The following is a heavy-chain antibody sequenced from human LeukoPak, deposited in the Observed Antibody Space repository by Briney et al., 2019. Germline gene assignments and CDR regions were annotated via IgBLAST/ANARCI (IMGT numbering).Heavy chain of an antibody. J-gene: IGHJ4*02. CDR1: GVTLNTHW. Sequence: GGSLRLSCAASGVTLNTHWMSWVRQAPGKGLEWVANIKQDGRDTYYVDSVKGRFTISRDNAKNSLNLQMNSLRAEDTAMYYCATSKGYWGQGTLVTVSS. D-gene: IGHD3-3*02. CDR2: IKQDGRDT. V-gene: IGHV3-7*03. CDR3: ATSKGY.